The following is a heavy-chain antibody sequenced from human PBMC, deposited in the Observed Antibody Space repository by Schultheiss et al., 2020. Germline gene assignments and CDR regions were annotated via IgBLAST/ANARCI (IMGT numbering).Heavy chain of an antibody. CDR2: IYPGDSDT. D-gene: IGHD3-16*01. Sequence: GGSLRLSCKGSGYSFTNYWISWVRQMPGKGLEWMGIIYPGDSDTRYSPSFQGQVTISADKSISTASLQWSSLKASDTAMYYCARLGDIWGTYWYFDYWGQGTLVTVSS. J-gene: IGHJ4*02. CDR1: GYSFTNYW. V-gene: IGHV5-51*01. CDR3: ARLGDIWGTYWYFDY.